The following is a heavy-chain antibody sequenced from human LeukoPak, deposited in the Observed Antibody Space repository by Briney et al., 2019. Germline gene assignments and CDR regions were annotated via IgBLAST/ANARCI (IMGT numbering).Heavy chain of an antibody. CDR3: ARLSVDIVASIPFXFDY. D-gene: IGHD5-12*01. CDR1: GGSISSSSYY. V-gene: IGHV4-39*01. CDR2: IYYSGST. J-gene: IGHJ4*01. Sequence: KPSETLSLTCTVSGGSISSSSYYWGWIRQPPGKGLEWIGSIYYSGSTYYNPSLKSRVTISVDTSKNQFSLKLSSVTAADTAVYYCARLSVDIVASIPFXFDYXXXGTLVAVS.